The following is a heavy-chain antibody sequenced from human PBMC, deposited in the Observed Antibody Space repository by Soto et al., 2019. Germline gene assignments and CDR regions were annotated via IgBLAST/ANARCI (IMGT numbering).Heavy chain of an antibody. J-gene: IGHJ4*02. D-gene: IGHD3-3*01. CDR3: TTTSIGLYFDH. CDR2: IKTKTNGATT. Sequence: QLLESGGGLVKPGGSLRLSCTASGFSFSNAWMSWVRQAPGKGLEWVGRIKTKTNGATTDYAAPVQGRFSISRDDSKITLFLQMDSLQTEDTAVYYCTTTSIGLYFDHWGQGTLVTVSS. V-gene: IGHV3-15*01. CDR1: GFSFSNAW.